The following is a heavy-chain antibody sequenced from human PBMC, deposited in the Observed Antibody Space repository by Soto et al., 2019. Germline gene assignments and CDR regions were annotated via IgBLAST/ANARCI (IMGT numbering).Heavy chain of an antibody. CDR3: ARESYGSGSYYHYYYYGMDV. V-gene: IGHV3-33*01. Sequence: PGGSLRLSCAASGFTFSSYGMHRVRQAPGKGLEWVAVIWYDGSNKYYADSVKGRFTISRDNSKNTLYLQMNSLRAEDTAVYYCARESYGSGSYYHYYYYGMDVWGQGTTVTVSS. J-gene: IGHJ6*02. CDR2: IWYDGSNK. D-gene: IGHD3-10*01. CDR1: GFTFSSYG.